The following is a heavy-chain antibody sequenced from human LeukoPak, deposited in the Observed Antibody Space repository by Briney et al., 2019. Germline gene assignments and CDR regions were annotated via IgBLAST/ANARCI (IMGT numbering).Heavy chain of an antibody. D-gene: IGHD3-9*01. CDR3: RSVMYYDILTGYYDYYYYMDV. Sequence: PGGSLRLSCAASGFTFSSYAMSWVRQAPGKGLEWVGFIRSKAYGGTTEYAASVKGRFTISRDDSKSIAYLQMNSLKTEDTAVYYCRSVMYYDILTGYYDYYYYMDVWGKGTTVTISS. CDR2: IRSKAYGGTT. CDR1: GFTFSSYA. V-gene: IGHV3-49*04. J-gene: IGHJ6*03.